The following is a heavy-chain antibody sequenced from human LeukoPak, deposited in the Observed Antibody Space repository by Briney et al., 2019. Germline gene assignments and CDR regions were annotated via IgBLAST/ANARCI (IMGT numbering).Heavy chain of an antibody. J-gene: IGHJ4*02. CDR3: ARGGGSYSASDFDY. CDR2: IYYSGST. V-gene: IGHV4-39*07. CDR1: GGSISSSSYY. Sequence: PSETLSLTCTVSGGSISSSSYYWGWIRQPPGKGLEWIGSIYYSGSTYYNPSLKSRVTISVDTSKNQFSLKLSSVTAADTAVYYCARGGGSYSASDFDYWGQGTLVTVSS. D-gene: IGHD1-26*01.